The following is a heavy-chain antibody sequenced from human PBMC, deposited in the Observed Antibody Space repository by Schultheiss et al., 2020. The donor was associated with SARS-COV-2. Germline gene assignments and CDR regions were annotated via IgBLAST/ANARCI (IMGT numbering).Heavy chain of an antibody. V-gene: IGHV4-59*08. D-gene: IGHD3-10*01. J-gene: IGHJ6*03. CDR3: ARHGYYYGSGSPYYYYYMDV. CDR2: IYYSGST. CDR1: GGSISSYY. Sequence: SETLSLTCTVSGGSISSYYWSWIRQPPGKGLEWIGSIYYSGSTNYNPSLKSRVTISVDTSKNQFSLKLSSVTAADTAVYYCARHGYYYGSGSPYYYYYMDVWGKGTTVTVSS.